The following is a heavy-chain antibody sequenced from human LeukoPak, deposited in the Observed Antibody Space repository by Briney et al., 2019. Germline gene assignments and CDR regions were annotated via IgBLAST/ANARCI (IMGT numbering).Heavy chain of an antibody. CDR2: IIPIFGTA. V-gene: IGHV1-69*13. CDR1: GGTFSSYA. CDR3: ARVTEACSGTSCHYYYYYYMDV. J-gene: IGHJ6*03. Sequence: ASVKVSCKASGGTFSSYAISLVRQAPGQGLEWMGGIIPIFGTANYAQKFQGRVTITADESTSTAYMELSSLRSEDTAVYYCARVTEACSGTSCHYYYYYYMDVWGKGTTVTVPS. D-gene: IGHD2-2*01.